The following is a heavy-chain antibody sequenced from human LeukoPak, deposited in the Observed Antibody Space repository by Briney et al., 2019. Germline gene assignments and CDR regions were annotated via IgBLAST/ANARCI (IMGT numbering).Heavy chain of an antibody. D-gene: IGHD4-17*01. J-gene: IGHJ4*02. Sequence: GGSLRLFCAASGFSFCTYWVGCLRQELEGGLEYVAKINQDGRERHYVHPLKRRFTTARDNAQNSLYLQMNSLRADDTAVYYCVGGHYAQYRGQGTLVTVSS. CDR1: GFSFCTYW. CDR2: INQDGRER. CDR3: VGGHYAQY. V-gene: IGHV3-7*05.